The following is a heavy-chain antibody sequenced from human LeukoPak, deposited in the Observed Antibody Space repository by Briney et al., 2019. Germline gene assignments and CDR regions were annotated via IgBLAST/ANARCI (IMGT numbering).Heavy chain of an antibody. Sequence: GGSLRLYCAASGFTVDSNYLSWVRQAPGKGLEWVSTIYTGGNTYYAASVKGRFTISRDFSKNTVFLHMNSLRAEDTAMYYCARGDDSGYYDYFDYWGQGALVTVSS. V-gene: IGHV3-53*01. J-gene: IGHJ4*02. CDR2: IYTGGNT. CDR1: GFTVDSNY. CDR3: ARGDDSGYYDYFDY. D-gene: IGHD3-22*01.